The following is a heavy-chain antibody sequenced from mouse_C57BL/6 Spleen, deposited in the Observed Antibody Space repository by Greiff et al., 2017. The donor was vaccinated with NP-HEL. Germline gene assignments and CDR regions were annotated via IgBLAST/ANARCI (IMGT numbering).Heavy chain of an antibody. Sequence: QVQLQQPGAELVKPGASVKMSCKASGYTFTSYWITWVKQRPGQGLEWIGDIYPGSGSTNYNEKFKSKDTLTVDTSSSTAYMQLSSLTSEDSAVYYCAREGDMVTTLDYWGQGTTLTVSS. CDR3: AREGDMVTTLDY. V-gene: IGHV1-55*01. CDR1: GYTFTSYW. D-gene: IGHD2-2*01. J-gene: IGHJ2*01. CDR2: IYPGSGST.